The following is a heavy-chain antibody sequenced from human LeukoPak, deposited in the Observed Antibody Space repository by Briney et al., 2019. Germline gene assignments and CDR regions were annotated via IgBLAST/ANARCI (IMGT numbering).Heavy chain of an antibody. D-gene: IGHD6-13*01. Sequence: SETLSLTCTVSGGSISSYYWSWIRQPPGKGLEWIGYIYYSGSTNYNPSLKSRVTISVDTSKNQFSLKVSSVTAADTAVYHCATWVQQLYAFDIWGQGTMVTVSS. CDR2: IYYSGST. CDR1: GGSISSYY. CDR3: ATWVQQLYAFDI. J-gene: IGHJ3*02. V-gene: IGHV4-59*01.